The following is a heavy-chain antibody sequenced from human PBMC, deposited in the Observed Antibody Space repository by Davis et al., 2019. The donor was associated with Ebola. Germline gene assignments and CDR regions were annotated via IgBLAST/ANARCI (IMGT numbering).Heavy chain of an antibody. Sequence: ASVKVSCKASGYTFTSYAMHWVRQAPGQRLEWMGWMNPNSGNTGYAQKFQGRVTMTRNTSISTAYMELSSLRSEDTAVYYCARAYDGDYWGQGTLVTVSS. J-gene: IGHJ4*02. CDR3: ARAYDGDY. CDR1: GYTFTSYA. D-gene: IGHD3-22*01. CDR2: MNPNSGNT. V-gene: IGHV1-8*02.